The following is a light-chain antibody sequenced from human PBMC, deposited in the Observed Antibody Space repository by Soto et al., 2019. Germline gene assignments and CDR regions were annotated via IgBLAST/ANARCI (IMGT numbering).Light chain of an antibody. Sequence: EIVLTQSPGTLSLSPGERATLSCRASQSVSSSYLAWYQQKPGQAPRLLIYGASSRATGIPDRLSSSRSGTDFTLTISRLEPEDFAVYYCQQYGSSPPWTFGQGTKVEIK. V-gene: IGKV3-20*01. CDR3: QQYGSSPPWT. J-gene: IGKJ1*01. CDR1: QSVSSSY. CDR2: GAS.